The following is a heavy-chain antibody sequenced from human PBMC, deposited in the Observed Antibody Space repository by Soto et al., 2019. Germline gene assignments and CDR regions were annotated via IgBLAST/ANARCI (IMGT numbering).Heavy chain of an antibody. CDR1: GDSISDYY. Sequence: SETLSLTCSVSGDSISDYYWSWIRQPPGKGLEWIGEINHSGSTNYNPSLKSRVTISVDTSKNQFSLKLSSVTAADTAVYYCARGRYGDYVIDYWGQGTLVTVSS. V-gene: IGHV4-34*01. CDR3: ARGRYGDYVIDY. J-gene: IGHJ4*02. D-gene: IGHD4-17*01. CDR2: INHSGST.